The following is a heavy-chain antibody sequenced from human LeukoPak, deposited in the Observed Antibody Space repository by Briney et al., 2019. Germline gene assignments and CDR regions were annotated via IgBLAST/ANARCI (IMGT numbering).Heavy chain of an antibody. CDR3: ARSVIAVAGYDAFDI. Sequence: GGSLRLSCSASGFTFRSYTMHWVRQAPGKGLEYVSAISTNGATTNYADSVKGRFTISRDNAKNSLYLEMNSLRDEDTAVYYCARSVIAVAGYDAFDIWGQGTVVTVSS. CDR2: ISTNGATT. V-gene: IGHV3-64*04. J-gene: IGHJ3*02. CDR1: GFTFRSYT. D-gene: IGHD6-19*01.